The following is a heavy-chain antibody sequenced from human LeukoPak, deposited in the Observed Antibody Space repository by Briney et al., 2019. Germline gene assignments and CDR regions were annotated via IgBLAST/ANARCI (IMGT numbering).Heavy chain of an antibody. CDR1: GITFSSYA. J-gene: IGHJ4*02. Sequence: PGGSLRLSCAAPGITFSSYAMDWVRQAPGRGLEWVSTISGSGGTTYYADSVKGRFTSSRENSKNTLYLQMNSLRAEDTAVYYCAKARNSNFDYWGQGTLVTVSS. CDR2: ISGSGGTT. D-gene: IGHD6-13*01. V-gene: IGHV3-23*01. CDR3: AKARNSNFDY.